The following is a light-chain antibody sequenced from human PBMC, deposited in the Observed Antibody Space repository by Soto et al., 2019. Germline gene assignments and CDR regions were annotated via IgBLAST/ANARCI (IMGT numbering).Light chain of an antibody. CDR2: IND. CDR1: SSNIGGNT. CDR3: AAWDDNLNAWV. V-gene: IGLV1-44*01. Sequence: QSVLTQPPSASGTPGQRVTSSCFGSSSNIGGNTVNWYQQLPGTAPKLLIYINDQRPSGVPARFSGSKSGTSASLAISGLQSEDEADYYCAAWDDNLNAWVFGGGTQLTVL. J-gene: IGLJ3*02.